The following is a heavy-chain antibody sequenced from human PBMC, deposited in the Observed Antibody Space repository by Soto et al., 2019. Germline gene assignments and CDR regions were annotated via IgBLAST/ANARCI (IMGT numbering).Heavy chain of an antibody. D-gene: IGHD2-15*01. J-gene: IGHJ4*02. V-gene: IGHV4-59*01. CDR3: AKYRRTDAEGYTFDY. CDR2: IYYSGST. CDR1: GDSISGYY. Sequence: PSDTLSLTCTFSGDSISGYYWSWILQPPGKGLEWIGYIYYSGSTNYNPSLKGRVTMSVDTSKNQFSLKLTSVTAADTAMYFCAKYRRTDAEGYTFDYWGQGALVTVSS.